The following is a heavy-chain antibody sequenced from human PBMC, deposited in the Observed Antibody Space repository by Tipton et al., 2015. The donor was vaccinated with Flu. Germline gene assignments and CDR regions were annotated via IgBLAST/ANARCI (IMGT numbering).Heavy chain of an antibody. Sequence: LRLSCSVSGGSISSYYWSWIRQPPGKGLEWIGYIYYSGSTNYNPSLKSRVTISVDTSKSQFSLKLSSVTAADTAVYCCARTVYDYVWGSYRPFDYWGQGTLVTVSS. D-gene: IGHD3-16*02. CDR2: IYYSGST. CDR3: ARTVYDYVWGSYRPFDY. J-gene: IGHJ4*02. CDR1: GGSISSYY. V-gene: IGHV4-59*01.